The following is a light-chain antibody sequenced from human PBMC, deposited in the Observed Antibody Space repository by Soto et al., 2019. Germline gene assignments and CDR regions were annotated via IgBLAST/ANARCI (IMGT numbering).Light chain of an antibody. CDR1: QSIFYSSNNKNY. CDR2: WAS. J-gene: IGKJ1*01. V-gene: IGKV4-1*01. CDR3: QQYYSTPWT. Sequence: DIVMTQSPDSLAVSLGERATINCKSSQSIFYSSNNKNYLTWYQQKPGQPPKLLIYWASTRESGVPDRFSGSGSGTDFTLTISSMQAEDVALYYCQQYYSTPWTFGQGTNVDIK.